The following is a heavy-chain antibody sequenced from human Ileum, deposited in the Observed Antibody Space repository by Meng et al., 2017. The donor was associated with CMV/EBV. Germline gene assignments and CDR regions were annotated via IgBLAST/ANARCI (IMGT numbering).Heavy chain of an antibody. CDR2: IYAGGST. V-gene: IGHV3-53*01. CDR3: ARVNFDFWSGYQDY. J-gene: IGHJ4*02. CDR1: GFSVSSNY. Sequence: GESLKISCAASGFSVSSNYMSWVRQAPGKGLEWVSVIYAGGSTYYADSVEGRFTISRDNSKNTVYLQMNSLRAEDTAVYYCARVNFDFWSGYQDYWGQGTLVTVSS. D-gene: IGHD3-3*01.